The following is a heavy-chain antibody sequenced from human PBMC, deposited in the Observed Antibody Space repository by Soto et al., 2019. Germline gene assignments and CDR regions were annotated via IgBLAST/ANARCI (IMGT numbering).Heavy chain of an antibody. J-gene: IGHJ5*02. V-gene: IGHV3-30*18. CDR2: ISYDGSNK. CDR3: AKDRATATPNWLDP. CDR1: GFTFSSYG. Sequence: QVPLVESGGGVVQPGRSLTLSCAASGFTFSSYGMHWVRQAPGKGLEWVAVISYDGSNKYYGDSVKGRFTISRDNSKNTLYLQMNSLRAEDTAVYYCAKDRATATPNWLDPWGQGTLVTVSS. D-gene: IGHD2-21*02.